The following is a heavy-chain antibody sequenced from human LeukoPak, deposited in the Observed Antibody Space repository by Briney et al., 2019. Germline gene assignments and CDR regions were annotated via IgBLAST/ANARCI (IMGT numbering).Heavy chain of an antibody. V-gene: IGHV3-23*01. CDR1: GFTFSSYA. Sequence: RPRGSLRLSCAASGFTFSSYAMSWVRQAPGKGLEWVSAISGSGGSTYYADSVKGRFTISRDNSKNTLYLQMNSLRAEDTAVYYCAKDYGDYALGYYGMDVWGQGTTVTVSS. J-gene: IGHJ6*02. CDR3: AKDYGDYALGYYGMDV. CDR2: ISGSGGST. D-gene: IGHD4-17*01.